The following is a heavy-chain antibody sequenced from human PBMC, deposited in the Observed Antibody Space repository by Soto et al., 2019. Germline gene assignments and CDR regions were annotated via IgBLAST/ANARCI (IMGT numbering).Heavy chain of an antibody. J-gene: IGHJ4*02. CDR2: IYHSGST. Sequence: QVQLQESGPGLVKPSGTLSLTCAVSSGSISSSNWWSWVRQPPGKGLEWIGEIYHSGSTNYNPFLKSRVTISVDKSKNQFSLKLSSVTAADTAVYYCARGKYYDFWSGYYYFDYWGQGTLVTVSS. CDR3: ARGKYYDFWSGYYYFDY. D-gene: IGHD3-3*01. CDR1: SGSISSSNW. V-gene: IGHV4-4*02.